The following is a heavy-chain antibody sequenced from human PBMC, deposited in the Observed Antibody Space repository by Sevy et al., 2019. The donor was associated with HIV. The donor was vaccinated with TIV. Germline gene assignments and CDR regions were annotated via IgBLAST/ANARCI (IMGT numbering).Heavy chain of an antibody. CDR2: FFYNGIT. CDR3: ARSIAAPRGMDV. CDR1: GDSISSYY. Sequence: SETLSLSCTVSGDSISSYYWSWIRQPPGKGLEWIGYFFYNGITNYNPSLKSRVTISVDTSKNQFSLKLSSVTASDTAVYYCARSIAAPRGMDVWGQGTTVTVSS. D-gene: IGHD6-6*01. V-gene: IGHV4-59*01. J-gene: IGHJ6*02.